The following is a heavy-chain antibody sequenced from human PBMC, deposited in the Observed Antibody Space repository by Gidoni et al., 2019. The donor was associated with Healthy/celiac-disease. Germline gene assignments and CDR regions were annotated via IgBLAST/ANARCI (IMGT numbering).Heavy chain of an antibody. J-gene: IGHJ4*02. Sequence: QVQLVQSGAEVKKPGASVKVSCKVSGYTLTDLSMHWVRQAPGKGLEWMGGFDPEDGETIYAQKFQGRVTMTEDTSTDTAYMELSSLRSEDTAVYYCATLGEFMITFGGVSQNFDYWGQGTLVTVSS. CDR3: ATLGEFMITFGGVSQNFDY. D-gene: IGHD3-16*01. CDR2: FDPEDGET. V-gene: IGHV1-24*01. CDR1: GYTLTDLS.